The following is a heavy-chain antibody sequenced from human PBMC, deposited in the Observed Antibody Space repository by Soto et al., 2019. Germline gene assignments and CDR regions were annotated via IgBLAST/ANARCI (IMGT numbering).Heavy chain of an antibody. Sequence: KTSETLSLTGAVYGGSFSGYYWSWIRQPPGTGLEWIGEINHSGSTNYNPSLKSRVTISADTSKNQFSLKLSSLTAADTAVYYCARGVGLTMVRGVIHVDYYGMDVWGQGTTVTVSS. CDR3: ARGVGLTMVRGVIHVDYYGMDV. V-gene: IGHV4-34*01. D-gene: IGHD3-10*01. CDR1: GGSFSGYY. CDR2: INHSGST. J-gene: IGHJ6*02.